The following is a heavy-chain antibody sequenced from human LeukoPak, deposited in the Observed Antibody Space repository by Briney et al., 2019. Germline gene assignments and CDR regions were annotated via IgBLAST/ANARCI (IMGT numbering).Heavy chain of an antibody. J-gene: IGHJ3*02. D-gene: IGHD1-1*01. CDR3: ARDTETKDAFDI. V-gene: IGHV1-69*05. CDR1: RGTLSSYA. Sequence: SVNVSCKSSRGTLSSYAISWVRPAPGQGLEWMGGIIPIFGTANYAQKLQGRATITKDESTSTAYMELSRLRYEDTAVYYCARDTETKDAFDIWGQGTMVTVSS. CDR2: IIPIFGTA.